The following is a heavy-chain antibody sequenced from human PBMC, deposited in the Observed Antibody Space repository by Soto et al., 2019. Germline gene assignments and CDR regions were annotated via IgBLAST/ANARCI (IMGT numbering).Heavy chain of an antibody. V-gene: IGHV3-23*01. D-gene: IGHD4-17*01. J-gene: IGHJ4*02. CDR2: ISGSGGST. CDR1: GFTFSSYA. Sequence: GGSLRLSCAASGFTFSSYAMSWVRQAPGKGLEWVSAISGSGGSTYYADSEKGRFTISRDNSKNTLYLQMNSLRAEDTAVYYCAKVRSYGGNFDYWGQGTLVTVSS. CDR3: AKVRSYGGNFDY.